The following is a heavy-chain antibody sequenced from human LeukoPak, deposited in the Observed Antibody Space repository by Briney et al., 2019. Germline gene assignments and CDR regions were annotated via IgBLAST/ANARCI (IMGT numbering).Heavy chain of an antibody. CDR3: ARDHSPGWFGP. CDR1: GCIFSSHW. CDR2: IKTDGSST. D-gene: IGHD4-11*01. V-gene: IGHV3-74*01. J-gene: IGHJ5*02. Sequence: PGGSLRLSCAASGCIFSSHWMHWVRQAPGKGLEWVSRIKTDGSSTDYVDSVKGRFTISRDNAKDALYLQMNSLRVEDTAVYYSARDHSPGWFGPWGQGTLVTVSS.